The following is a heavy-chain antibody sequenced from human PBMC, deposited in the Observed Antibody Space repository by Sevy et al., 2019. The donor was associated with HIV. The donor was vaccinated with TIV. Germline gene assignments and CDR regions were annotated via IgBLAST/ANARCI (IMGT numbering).Heavy chain of an antibody. D-gene: IGHD2-8*02. Sequence: GGSLRLSCAASGFTFSTYAMGWVRQAPGKGLEWVSCISNSGNDIYYAGSVEGRFTISRDNSKSTLFLEMNNLRAEDTAVYYCAKDGAPYCTGGICFPYWYFDLWGRGALVTVSS. CDR3: AKDGAPYCTGGICFPYWYFDL. CDR1: GFTFSTYA. CDR2: ISNSGNDI. J-gene: IGHJ2*01. V-gene: IGHV3-23*01.